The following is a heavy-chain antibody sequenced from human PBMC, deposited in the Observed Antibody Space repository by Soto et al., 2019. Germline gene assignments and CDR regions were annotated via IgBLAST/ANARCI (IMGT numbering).Heavy chain of an antibody. D-gene: IGHD3-22*01. Sequence: GASVKVSCKASGYTFTSYGISWVRQAPGQGLEWMGWISAYNGNTNYAQKLQGRVTMTTDTSTSTAYMELRSLRSDDTAVYYCAREQGYYDSSGYYPFDYWGQGTLVTVSS. CDR2: ISAYNGNT. CDR3: AREQGYYDSSGYYPFDY. CDR1: GYTFTSYG. V-gene: IGHV1-18*01. J-gene: IGHJ4*02.